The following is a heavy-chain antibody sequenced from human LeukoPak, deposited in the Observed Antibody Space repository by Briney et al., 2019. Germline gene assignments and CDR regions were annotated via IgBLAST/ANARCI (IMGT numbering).Heavy chain of an antibody. Sequence: GGSLRLSCAASGFTFSTYWMAWVRQVPGKGLEWVANIKGDESAKHQADSVKGRFTIFRDNAQRSVYLQMSSLRGEDTAVYYCARDVGGSLDYWGQGTLVTV. CDR3: ARDVGGSLDY. D-gene: IGHD1-26*01. J-gene: IGHJ4*02. V-gene: IGHV3-7*01. CDR1: GFTFSTYW. CDR2: IKGDESAK.